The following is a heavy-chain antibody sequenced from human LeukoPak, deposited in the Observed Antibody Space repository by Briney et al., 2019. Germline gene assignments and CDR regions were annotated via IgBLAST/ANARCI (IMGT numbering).Heavy chain of an antibody. J-gene: IGHJ6*03. CDR2: ISGSGGST. V-gene: IGHV3-23*01. CDR3: AKRRGLELLYYYYMDV. Sequence: GGSLRLSCAASGFTFDDYAMHWVRQAPGKGLEWVSAISGSGGSTYYADSVKGRLTISRDNSKNTLYLQMNSLRAEDTAVYYCAKRRGLELLYYYYMDVWGKGTTVTVSS. CDR1: GFTFDDYA. D-gene: IGHD1-7*01.